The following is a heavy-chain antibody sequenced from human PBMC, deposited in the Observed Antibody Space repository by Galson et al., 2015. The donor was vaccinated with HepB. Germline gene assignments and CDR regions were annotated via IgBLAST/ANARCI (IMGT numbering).Heavy chain of an antibody. Sequence: SVKVSCKASGYTFTSYYMHWVRQAPGQGLEWMGIINPSGGSTSYAQKFQGRVTMTRDTSTSTVYVELSSLRSEDTAVYYCAKSPSVGYSSSWYPSYNWFDPWGQGTLVTVSS. CDR1: GYTFTSYY. V-gene: IGHV1-46*01. CDR2: INPSGGST. J-gene: IGHJ5*02. D-gene: IGHD6-13*01. CDR3: AKSPSVGYSSSWYPSYNWFDP.